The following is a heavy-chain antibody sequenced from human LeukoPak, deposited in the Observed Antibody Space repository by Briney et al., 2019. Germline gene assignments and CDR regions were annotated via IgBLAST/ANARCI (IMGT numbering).Heavy chain of an antibody. CDR3: ARRDLHYDYVWGSYRSDHRVWFDP. V-gene: IGHV4-38-2*02. J-gene: IGHJ5*02. CDR2: MFHSGTT. Sequence: SETLSLTCTVSGYSISRGYYWGWIRQSPEKGLEWIASMFHSGTTYYNPSLKSRVTISVDTSKNQFSLKLSSVTAADTAVYYCARRDLHYDYVWGSYRSDHRVWFDPWGQGTLVTVSS. CDR1: GYSISRGYY. D-gene: IGHD3-16*02.